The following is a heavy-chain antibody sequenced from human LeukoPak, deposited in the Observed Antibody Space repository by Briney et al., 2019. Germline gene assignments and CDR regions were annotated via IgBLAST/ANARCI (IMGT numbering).Heavy chain of an antibody. Sequence: SETLSLTCTVSGGSISSGGYYWSWIRRHPGKGLEWIGYIYYSGSTYYNPSLKSRVTISVDTSKNQFSLKLSSVTAADTAVYYCARERTAAGTDAFDIWGQGTMVTVSS. CDR2: IYYSGST. CDR3: ARERTAAGTDAFDI. D-gene: IGHD6-13*01. CDR1: GGSISSGGYY. J-gene: IGHJ3*02. V-gene: IGHV4-31*03.